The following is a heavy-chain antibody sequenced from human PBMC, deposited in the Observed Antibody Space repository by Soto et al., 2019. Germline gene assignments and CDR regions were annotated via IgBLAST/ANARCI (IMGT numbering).Heavy chain of an antibody. V-gene: IGHV3-30*18. CDR3: AKRYSSGYYGMDV. CDR1: GFTFSSYG. Sequence: GGSLRLSCAASGFTFSSYGMHWVRQAPGKGLEWVAVISYDGSNKYYADSVKGRFTISRDNSKNTLYLQMNSLRAEDTAVYYCAKRYSSGYYGMDVWGQGTTVTVSS. J-gene: IGHJ6*02. CDR2: ISYDGSNK. D-gene: IGHD6-19*01.